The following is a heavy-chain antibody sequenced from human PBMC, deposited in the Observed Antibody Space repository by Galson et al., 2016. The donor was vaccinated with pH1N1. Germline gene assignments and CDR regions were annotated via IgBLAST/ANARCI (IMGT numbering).Heavy chain of an antibody. CDR2: TYYRSQWYN. D-gene: IGHD4-17*01. V-gene: IGHV6-1*01. CDR3: ARASLGDYVGNFEY. CDR1: GDSVSRNSAA. J-gene: IGHJ4*02. Sequence: CAISGDSVSRNSAAWNWIRQSPSRGLEWLGRTYYRSQWYNDYAVSVKSRITINPDTSKNQFSLRLNSVTPEDTAVYYCARASLGDYVGNFEYWGQGTLVTVSS.